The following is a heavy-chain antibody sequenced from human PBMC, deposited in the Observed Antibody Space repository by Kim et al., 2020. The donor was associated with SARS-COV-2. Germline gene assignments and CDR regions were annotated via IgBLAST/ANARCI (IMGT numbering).Heavy chain of an antibody. V-gene: IGHV3-49*04. CDR3: TRGGTYDILTGYYNV. D-gene: IGHD3-9*01. Sequence: GGSLRLSCTASGFTFGDYAMSWVRQAPGKGLEWVGFIRSKAYGGTTEYAASVKGRFTISRDDSKSIAYLQMNSLKTEDTAVYYCTRGGTYDILTGYYNVWGQGTLVTVSS. CDR2: IRSKAYGGTT. J-gene: IGHJ4*02. CDR1: GFTFGDYA.